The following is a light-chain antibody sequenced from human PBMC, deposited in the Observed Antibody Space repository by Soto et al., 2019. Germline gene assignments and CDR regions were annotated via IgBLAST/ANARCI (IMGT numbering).Light chain of an antibody. V-gene: IGLV2-14*01. J-gene: IGLJ1*01. CDR3: SSYTSSNTPYV. CDR2: EVT. Sequence: QSVLTQPASVSGSPGQSITISCTGYSSDVGAYNFVSWYQHHPGKAPKLILYEVTTRPSGVSSRFSGSKSGNTASLTISGLQPDDEANYSCSSYTSSNTPYVFGTGTKVTVL. CDR1: SSDVGAYNF.